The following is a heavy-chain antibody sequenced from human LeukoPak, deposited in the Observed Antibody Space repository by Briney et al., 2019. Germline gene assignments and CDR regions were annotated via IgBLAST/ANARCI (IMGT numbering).Heavy chain of an antibody. J-gene: IGHJ4*02. Sequence: SETLSLTCAVYGVSFSGYYWSWIRQVPGKGLEWIGEINHSGSANYNPSLKSRVTISVDTSKNQFSLKLTSVTAADTAVYYRARGGGSGWFVDYWDQGTLVTVSS. CDR2: INHSGSA. V-gene: IGHV4-34*01. CDR1: GVSFSGYY. D-gene: IGHD6-19*01. CDR3: ARGGGSGWFVDY.